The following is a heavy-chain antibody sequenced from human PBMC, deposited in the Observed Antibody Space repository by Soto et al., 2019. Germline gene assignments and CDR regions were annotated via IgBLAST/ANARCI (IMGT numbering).Heavy chain of an antibody. D-gene: IGHD4-17*01. CDR1: GYSFTRYW. Sequence: GESLKISCKGSGYSFTRYWIGWVRQMPGKGLEWMGIIYPGDSDIRYGPSFQGQVTISADKSISTASLQWSSLKASDRAMYYCARVEGPDGHGYYFDYWGQGTLVTVSS. J-gene: IGHJ4*02. V-gene: IGHV5-51*01. CDR2: IYPGDSDI. CDR3: ARVEGPDGHGYYFDY.